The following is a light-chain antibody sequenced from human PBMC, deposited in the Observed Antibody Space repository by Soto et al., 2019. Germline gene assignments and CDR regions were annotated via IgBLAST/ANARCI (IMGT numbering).Light chain of an antibody. Sequence: DIQMTQSPSSLSASVGDRVTITCRASQSVSRYLNWYQQKPGKAPRLLIYGASTLESGVPSRFSGSGSGTDFTLTISSLQPEDFAIYCCQQSNSIDLFTFGPGTKVDI. J-gene: IGKJ3*01. V-gene: IGKV1-39*01. CDR1: QSVSRY. CDR2: GAS. CDR3: QQSNSIDLFT.